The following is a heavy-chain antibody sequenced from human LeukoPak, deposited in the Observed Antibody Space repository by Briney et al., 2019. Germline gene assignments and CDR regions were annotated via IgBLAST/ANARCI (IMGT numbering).Heavy chain of an antibody. V-gene: IGHV1-3*01. CDR1: GYTFTSYG. Sequence: ASVKVSCKASGYTFTSYGISWVRQAPGQGLEWMGWINAGNGNTKYSQKFQGRVTITRDTSASTAYMELSSLSSEDTAVYYCARYCSSTSCYTGVSWDYWGQGTLVTVSS. CDR2: INAGNGNT. D-gene: IGHD2-2*02. J-gene: IGHJ4*02. CDR3: ARYCSSTSCYTGVSWDY.